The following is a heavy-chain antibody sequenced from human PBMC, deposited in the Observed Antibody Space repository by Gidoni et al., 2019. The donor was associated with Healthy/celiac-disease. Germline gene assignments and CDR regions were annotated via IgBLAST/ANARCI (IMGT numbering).Heavy chain of an antibody. CDR3: ARDGENTMIVANAFDI. CDR2: ISSSSSTI. CDR1: GFTFSSYS. V-gene: IGHV3-48*01. J-gene: IGHJ3*02. D-gene: IGHD3-22*01. Sequence: EVQLVESGGGLVQPGGSLRLSCAASGFTFSSYSMNWVRQAPGKGLEWVSYISSSSSTIYYADSVKGRFTISRDNAKNSLYLQMNSLRAEDTAVYYCARDGENTMIVANAFDIWGQGTMVTVSS.